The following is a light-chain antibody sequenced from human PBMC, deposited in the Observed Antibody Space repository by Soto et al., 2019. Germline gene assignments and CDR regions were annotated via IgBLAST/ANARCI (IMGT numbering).Light chain of an antibody. CDR3: QQYGTSPVS. V-gene: IGKV3-20*01. Sequence: EIVLTQSPGTLSLSPGERATLSCRASQSVNSNYLAWYQQKPGQAPRLLIYGASSRATGIPDRFSGSGSGTVCTLTISRLEPEDFAGYSCQQYGTSPVSFGGGTKVEIK. J-gene: IGKJ4*02. CDR2: GAS. CDR1: QSVNSNY.